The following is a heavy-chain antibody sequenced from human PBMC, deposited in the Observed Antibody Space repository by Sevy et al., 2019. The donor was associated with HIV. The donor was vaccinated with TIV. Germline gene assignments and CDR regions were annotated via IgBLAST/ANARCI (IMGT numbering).Heavy chain of an antibody. D-gene: IGHD1-1*01. J-gene: IGHJ6*02. V-gene: IGHV3-53*01. CDR2: IYSGGST. CDR3: ARGIGIEEPGEDLYYYSYAMDV. Sequence: GGSLRLSCAASGFIVSSNYMSWVRQAPGKGLKWVSVIYSGGSTYYADSVKGRFTISRDNSKNTLYLQMNSLRAEDTAVYYCARGIGIEEPGEDLYYYSYAMDVWGQGTTVTVSS. CDR1: GFIVSSNY.